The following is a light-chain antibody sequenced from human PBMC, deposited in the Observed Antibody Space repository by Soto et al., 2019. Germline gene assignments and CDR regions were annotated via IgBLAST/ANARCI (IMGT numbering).Light chain of an antibody. CDR1: QDITND. Sequence: DIQMTQSPSSLSASVGDRVTITCQASQDITNDLNWYQQKPGKAPKVLIYEASNLETGVPSRFSGSASGTDFTFTISSLQPEDIATYFCQQYAKVPLTFGGGTKVELK. CDR3: QQYAKVPLT. V-gene: IGKV1-33*01. CDR2: EAS. J-gene: IGKJ4*01.